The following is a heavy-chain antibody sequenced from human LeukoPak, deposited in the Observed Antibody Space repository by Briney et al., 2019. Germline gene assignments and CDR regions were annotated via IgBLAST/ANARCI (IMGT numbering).Heavy chain of an antibody. D-gene: IGHD2-15*01. CDR3: AKDRAGGGNGDY. V-gene: IGHV3-30*18. Sequence: GRSLRLSCAASGFTFSSYGMHWVRQAPGKGLEWVAVISYDGSNKYYADSVKGRFTISRDNSKNTLYLQMNSLRAEDTAVCYCAKDRAGGGNGDYWGQGTLVTVSS. J-gene: IGHJ4*02. CDR2: ISYDGSNK. CDR1: GFTFSSYG.